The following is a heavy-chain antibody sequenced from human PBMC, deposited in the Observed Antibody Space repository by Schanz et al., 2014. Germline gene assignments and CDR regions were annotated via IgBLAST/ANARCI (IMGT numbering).Heavy chain of an antibody. D-gene: IGHD3-10*01. CDR3: ACTLRLDAAHHFCRDRRWGGSEDDS. CDR1: GDTFSNYP. V-gene: IGHV1-69*01. CDR2: ITPIFGST. J-gene: IGHJ5*01. Sequence: KKPGSSVKVSCKASGDTFSNYPIHWVRQAPGQGLEWMGGITPIFGSTNYAQNFQDRIPITADESTSTAFMEFCIMGPEDAAMYYLACTLRLDAAHHFCRDRRWGGSEDDS.